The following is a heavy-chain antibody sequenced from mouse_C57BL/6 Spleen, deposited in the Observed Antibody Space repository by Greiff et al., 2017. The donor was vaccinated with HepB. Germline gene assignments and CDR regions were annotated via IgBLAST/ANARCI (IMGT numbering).Heavy chain of an antibody. Sequence: EVKLMESGGGLVKPGGSLKLSCAASGFTFSDYGMHWVRQAPEKGLEWVAYISSGSSTIYYADAMKGRFTISRDNAKNTLFLQMTSLRSEDPAMFYCARPDYYGSSPGFAYWGQGTLVTVSA. V-gene: IGHV5-17*01. D-gene: IGHD1-1*01. J-gene: IGHJ3*01. CDR3: ARPDYYGSSPGFAY. CDR1: GFTFSDYG. CDR2: ISSGSSTI.